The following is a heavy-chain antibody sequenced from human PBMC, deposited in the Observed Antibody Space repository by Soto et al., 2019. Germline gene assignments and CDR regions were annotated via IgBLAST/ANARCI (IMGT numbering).Heavy chain of an antibody. Sequence: GGSLRLSCAASGLTFNSNWMDWVRQAPGKGLEWVANINQDGSEKNYVDSVKGRFTISRDNARNSLYLQMSSLTAEDSALYYCSKSLDYWGQGALVTVSS. J-gene: IGHJ4*02. V-gene: IGHV3-7*01. CDR2: INQDGSEK. CDR3: SKSLDY. CDR1: GLTFNSNW.